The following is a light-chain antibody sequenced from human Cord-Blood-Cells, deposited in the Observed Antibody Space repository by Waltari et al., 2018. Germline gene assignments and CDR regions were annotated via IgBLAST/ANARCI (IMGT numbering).Light chain of an antibody. CDR3: CSYAGSSTWV. V-gene: IGLV2-23*01. CDR2: EGS. J-gene: IGLJ3*02. Sequence: QSALTQPASVSGSPGQSLTISCTGTSSDVGSYNLVSWYQQHPGKAPKLMIYEGSKRPSGVSNRFSGSKSGNTASLTISGLQAEDEADYCCCSYAGSSTWVFGGGTKLTVL. CDR1: SSDVGSYNL.